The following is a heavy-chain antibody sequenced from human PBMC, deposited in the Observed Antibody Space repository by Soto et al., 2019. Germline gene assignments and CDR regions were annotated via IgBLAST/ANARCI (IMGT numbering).Heavy chain of an antibody. CDR1: GGYISSGCDS. Sequence: PSETLSLTCGVSGGYISSGCDSWSWIRQPPGKGLEWIGYIYYSGSTYYNPSLKSRVTISVDTSKNQFSLKLISVTAADTAVYYCARHFVAVVIKGWGYWGQGALVTVSS. D-gene: IGHD3-22*01. CDR2: IYYSGST. V-gene: IGHV4-31*11. J-gene: IGHJ4*02. CDR3: ARHFVAVVIKGWGY.